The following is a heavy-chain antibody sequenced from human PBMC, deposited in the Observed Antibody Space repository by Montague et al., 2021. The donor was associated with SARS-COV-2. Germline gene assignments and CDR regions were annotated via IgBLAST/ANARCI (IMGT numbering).Heavy chain of an antibody. V-gene: IGHV3-11*05. Sequence: SLRLSCAASRFIFSDYNLTWIRQTPGKGLEWISYINGASSRPNYADSVKGRFTISRDNAKHSLFLQMNSLRVEDTAVYYCARGISLFDPWGQGTLVTVSS. CDR2: INGASSRP. CDR3: ARGISLFDP. CDR1: RFIFSDYN. J-gene: IGHJ5*02.